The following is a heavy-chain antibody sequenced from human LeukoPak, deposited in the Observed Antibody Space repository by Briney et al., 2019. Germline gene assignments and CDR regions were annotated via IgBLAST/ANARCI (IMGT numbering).Heavy chain of an antibody. V-gene: IGHV4-34*01. CDR3: ARGRTGYSYGFFYWFDP. CDR1: GGSFSGYY. D-gene: IGHD5-18*01. J-gene: IGHJ5*02. Sequence: SETLSLTCAVYGGSFSGYYWGWIRQPPGKGLEWIGEINHSGSTNYNPSLKSRVTISVDTSKNQFSLKLSSVTAADTAVYYCARGRTGYSYGFFYWFDPWGQGTLVTVSS. CDR2: INHSGST.